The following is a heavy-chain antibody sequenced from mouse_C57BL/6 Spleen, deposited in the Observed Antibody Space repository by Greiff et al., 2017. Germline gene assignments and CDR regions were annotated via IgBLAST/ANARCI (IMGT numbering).Heavy chain of an antibody. D-gene: IGHD1-1*01. Sequence: QVQLQQPGAELVMPGASVKLSCKASGYTFTSSWMHWVKQRPGQGLEWIGEIDPSDSYTNYNQKFKGKSTLTVDKSSSTAYMQLSSLTSEDSAVYYCARWDYYGSRGYFDVWGTGTTVTVSS. CDR1: GYTFTSSW. CDR2: IDPSDSYT. J-gene: IGHJ1*03. V-gene: IGHV1-69*01. CDR3: ARWDYYGSRGYFDV.